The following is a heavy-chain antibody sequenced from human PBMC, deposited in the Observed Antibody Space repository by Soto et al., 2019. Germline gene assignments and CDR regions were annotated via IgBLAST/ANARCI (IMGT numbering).Heavy chain of an antibody. J-gene: IGHJ6*02. CDR3: ARDGAGIEVAGPHYYGMDV. CDR1: GGTFISYA. D-gene: IGHD6-19*01. Sequence: ASVNVSCKASGGTFISYAISWVRQAPGQGLAWMGGIIPIFGTANDAQKFQGRVTITADESTSTAYMELSSLRSEDTAVYYCARDGAGIEVAGPHYYGMDVWGQGTTVTV. V-gene: IGHV1-69*13. CDR2: IIPIFGTA.